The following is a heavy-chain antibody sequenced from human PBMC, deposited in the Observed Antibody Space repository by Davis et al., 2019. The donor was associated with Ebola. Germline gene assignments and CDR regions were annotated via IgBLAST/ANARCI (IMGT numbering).Heavy chain of an antibody. CDR1: GGTFSSYA. J-gene: IGHJ3*02. Sequence: SVKVSCKASGGTFSSYAISWVRQAPGQGLEWMGRIIPILGIANYAQKFQGRVTITADKSTSTAYMELSSLRSEDTAVYYCAKERSRYYDSSGYYYRDAFDIWGQGTMVTVSS. CDR3: AKERSRYYDSSGYYYRDAFDI. D-gene: IGHD3-22*01. CDR2: IIPILGIA. V-gene: IGHV1-69*04.